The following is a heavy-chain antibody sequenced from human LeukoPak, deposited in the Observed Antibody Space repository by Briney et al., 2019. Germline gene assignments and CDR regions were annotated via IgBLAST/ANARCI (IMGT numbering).Heavy chain of an antibody. J-gene: IGHJ6*02. CDR1: GFTFSSYA. Sequence: GGSLRLSCAASGFTFSSYAVSWVRQAPGKGLEWVSAISGSGGSTYYADSVKGRFTISRDNSKNTLYLQMNSLRAEDTAVYYCAKTDTEYCDDTSGGSCYSYYYYGMDVWGQGTTVTVSS. D-gene: IGHD2-15*01. CDR2: ISGSGGST. V-gene: IGHV3-23*01. CDR3: AKTDTEYCDDTSGGSCYSYYYYGMDV.